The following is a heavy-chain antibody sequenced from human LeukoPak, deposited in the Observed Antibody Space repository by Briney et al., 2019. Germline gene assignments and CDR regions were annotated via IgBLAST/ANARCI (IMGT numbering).Heavy chain of an antibody. Sequence: GGSLRLSCAASGFTFSSYAMSWVRQAPGKGLEWVSTITGSGGSTYYADSVKGRFTISRDNSKNTLYLQMNSLRAEDTAVYYCAKVFPYYDSSGRYFDYWGQGTLVTVSS. V-gene: IGHV3-23*01. CDR2: ITGSGGST. CDR1: GFTFSSYA. CDR3: AKVFPYYDSSGRYFDY. D-gene: IGHD3-22*01. J-gene: IGHJ4*02.